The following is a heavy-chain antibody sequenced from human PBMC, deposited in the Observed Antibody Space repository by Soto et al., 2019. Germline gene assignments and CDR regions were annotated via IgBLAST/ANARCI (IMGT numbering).Heavy chain of an antibody. CDR1: GFNFSTYG. CDR2: INSDGSST. CDR3: VRGGYMHACDI. J-gene: IGHJ3*02. D-gene: IGHD1-1*01. V-gene: IGHV3-74*01. Sequence: GGSLRLSCAAAGFNFSTYGMYWVRQAPGKGLVWVAHINSDGSSTNYAEAVKGRFTFSRDNAKNTLYLQMNSLRAEDTAVYYCVRGGYMHACDIWGQGTMVTVSS.